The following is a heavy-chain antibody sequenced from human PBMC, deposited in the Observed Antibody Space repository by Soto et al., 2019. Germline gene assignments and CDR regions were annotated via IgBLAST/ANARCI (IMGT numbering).Heavy chain of an antibody. V-gene: IGHV4-31*03. D-gene: IGHD3-9*01. J-gene: IGHJ4*02. CDR1: GDSLSSGGHY. CDR3: ARVDHRGYFAILTDY. Sequence: SETLSLTCTVSGDSLSSGGHYWSWIRQHPGKGLEWIGHIYDSVNTYYSPSLRGRVTISADMSKNQFSLNLRSVTAADTAVYYCARVDHRGYFAILTDYWGQGTLVTVSS. CDR2: IYDSVNT.